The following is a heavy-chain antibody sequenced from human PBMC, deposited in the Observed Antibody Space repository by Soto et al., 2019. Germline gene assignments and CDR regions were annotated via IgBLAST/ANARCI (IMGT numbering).Heavy chain of an antibody. Sequence: SETLSLTCTVSGDSISSGGYYWSWIRQHPGKGLEWIGYIYYSGSTYYNPSLKSRVTISVDTSKNQFSLKLSSVTAADTAVYYCARFTMIVASFDYWGQGTLVTVSS. CDR3: ARFTMIVASFDY. CDR2: IYYSGST. D-gene: IGHD3-22*01. CDR1: GDSISSGGYY. V-gene: IGHV4-31*03. J-gene: IGHJ4*02.